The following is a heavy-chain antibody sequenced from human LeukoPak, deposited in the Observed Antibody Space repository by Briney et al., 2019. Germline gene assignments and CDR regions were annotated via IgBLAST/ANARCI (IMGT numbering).Heavy chain of an antibody. CDR2: IYTSGST. J-gene: IGHJ4*02. CDR3: ARGRDDFWSGSHFDY. V-gene: IGHV4-61*02. D-gene: IGHD3-3*01. Sequence: PSETLSLTCTVSGGSISSNSYYWSWIRQPAGKGLEWIGRIYTSGSTNYNPSLKSRVTISVDTSKNQFSLKLSSVTAADTAVYYCARGRDDFWSGSHFDYWGQGTLVTVSS. CDR1: GGSISSNSYY.